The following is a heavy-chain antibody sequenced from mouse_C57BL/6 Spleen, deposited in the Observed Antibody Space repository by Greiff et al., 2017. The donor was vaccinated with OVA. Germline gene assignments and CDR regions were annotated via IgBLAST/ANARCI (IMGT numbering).Heavy chain of an antibody. CDR3: ARFYYDYDVAMDY. Sequence: QVQLQQSGAELVRPGASVKLSCKASGYTFTDYYINWVKQRPGPGLEWIARIYPGSGNTYYNEKFKGKATLTAEKSSSTAYMQLSSLTSEDSAVYFCARFYYDYDVAMDYWGQGTSVTVSS. CDR2: IYPGSGNT. CDR1: GYTFTDYY. D-gene: IGHD2-4*01. J-gene: IGHJ4*01. V-gene: IGHV1-76*01.